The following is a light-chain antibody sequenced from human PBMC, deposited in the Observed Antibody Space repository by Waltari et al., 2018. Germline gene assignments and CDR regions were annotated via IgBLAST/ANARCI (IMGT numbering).Light chain of an antibody. J-gene: IGKJ1*01. V-gene: IGKV3-15*01. Sequence: EIVMTQSPATLSVSPGERATLSCRASQSINSNVAWYQQKPGQAPRLLFYGASARATGIPVRFSGSGSGTEFTLTISSLQSDDFGVYYCQQYNNWPRTFGQGTKVEI. CDR1: QSINSN. CDR3: QQYNNWPRT. CDR2: GAS.